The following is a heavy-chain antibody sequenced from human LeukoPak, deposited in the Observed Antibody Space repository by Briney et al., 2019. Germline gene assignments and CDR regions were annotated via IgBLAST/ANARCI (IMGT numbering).Heavy chain of an antibody. CDR3: AKTADYGDYCDY. Sequence: GGSLRLSCAASGFTFSSYGMHWVRQAPGKGLEWVAVIWYDGSSKYYADSVKGRFTISRDNSKNTLYLRMNSLRAEDTAVYYCAKTADYGDYCDYWGQGTLVTVSS. J-gene: IGHJ4*02. CDR1: GFTFSSYG. CDR2: IWYDGSSK. D-gene: IGHD4-17*01. V-gene: IGHV3-33*06.